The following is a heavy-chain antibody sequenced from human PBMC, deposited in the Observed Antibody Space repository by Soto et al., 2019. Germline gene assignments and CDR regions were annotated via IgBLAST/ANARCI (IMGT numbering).Heavy chain of an antibody. CDR3: ARAVNLFSWFAP. Sequence: GGSLRLSCAASGFTFSSYGMHWVRQAPGKGLEWVAVIWYDGSNKYYADSVKGRFTISRDNSKNTLYLQMNSLRAEDTAVYYCARAVNLFSWFAPWGQGTLVTVSS. CDR1: GFTFSSYG. J-gene: IGHJ5*02. CDR2: IWYDGSNK. V-gene: IGHV3-33*01.